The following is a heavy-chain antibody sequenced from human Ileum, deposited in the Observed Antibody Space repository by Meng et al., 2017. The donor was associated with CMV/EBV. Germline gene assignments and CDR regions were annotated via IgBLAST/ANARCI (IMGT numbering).Heavy chain of an antibody. V-gene: IGHV1-8*03. CDR2: MNPNSGNT. D-gene: IGHD3-10*01. J-gene: IGHJ4*02. CDR1: GYTFTSHD. CDR3: ARGVRYGSGKEYFDS. Sequence: SGYTFTSHDINWVRPATGQGLESMGWMNPNSGNTGYAQKFQGRVTITRNTSISTAYMELSSLRSEDTAVYYCARGVRYGSGKEYFDSWGQGTLVTVSS.